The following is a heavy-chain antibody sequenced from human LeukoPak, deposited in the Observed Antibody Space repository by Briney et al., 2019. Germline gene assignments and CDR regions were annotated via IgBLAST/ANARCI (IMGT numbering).Heavy chain of an antibody. D-gene: IGHD2-21*02. Sequence: SETLSLTCTVSGGSISSYYWSWIRQPPGKGLEWIGYIYYSGSTNYNPSLKSRVTISVDTSKNQFSPKLSSVTAADTAVYYCARDHPYCGGDCYSADAFDIWGQGTMVTVSS. CDR3: ARDHPYCGGDCYSADAFDI. CDR1: GGSISSYY. J-gene: IGHJ3*02. CDR2: IYYSGST. V-gene: IGHV4-59*01.